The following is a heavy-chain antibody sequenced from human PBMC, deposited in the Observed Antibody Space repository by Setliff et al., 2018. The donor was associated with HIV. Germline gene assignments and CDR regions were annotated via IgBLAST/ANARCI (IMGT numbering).Heavy chain of an antibody. J-gene: IGHJ6*02. Sequence: PGESLKISCKGSGYTFTTYWIGWVRQMPGKGLEWMGIIYPDDSYTRYSPSFRGQVTISVDKSINTAYLQWSSLKASDTAMYYCASSITVAGGRSFYYYAMDVWGQGTTVTVSS. V-gene: IGHV5-51*01. CDR2: IYPDDSYT. D-gene: IGHD1-20*01. CDR3: ASSITVAGGRSFYYYAMDV. CDR1: GYTFTTYW.